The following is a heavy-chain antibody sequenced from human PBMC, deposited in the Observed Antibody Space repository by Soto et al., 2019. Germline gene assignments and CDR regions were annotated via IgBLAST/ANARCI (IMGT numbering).Heavy chain of an antibody. CDR2: IVADSGNT. CDR3: ARVAGYGSGSRSFDF. Sequence: QVQLMQSGAELTKPGASVKVSCETSGYAFTTYGLSWVRQAPGQGLEWVGWIVADSGNTIYAQEFQGSVTMYRDTSTTTAYMELRSLTSDVSALYYCARVAGYGSGSRSFDFWGQGTLVSVSS. V-gene: IGHV1-18*01. J-gene: IGHJ4*02. CDR1: GYAFTTYG. D-gene: IGHD3-10*01.